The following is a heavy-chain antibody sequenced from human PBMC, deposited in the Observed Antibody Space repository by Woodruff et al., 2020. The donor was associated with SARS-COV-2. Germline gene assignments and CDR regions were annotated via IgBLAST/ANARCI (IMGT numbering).Heavy chain of an antibody. Sequence: EAPGKGLEWVSLISWDGGSTYYADSVKGRFTISRDNSKNSLYLQMNSLRAEDTALYYCAKDGGYCSSTSCYYYYYMDVWGKGTT. V-gene: IGHV3-43D*03. CDR2: ISWDGGST. D-gene: IGHD2-2*01. CDR3: AKDGGYCSSTSCYYYYYMDV. J-gene: IGHJ6*03.